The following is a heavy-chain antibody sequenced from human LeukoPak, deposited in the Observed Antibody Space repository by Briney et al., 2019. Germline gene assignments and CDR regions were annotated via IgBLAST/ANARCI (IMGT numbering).Heavy chain of an antibody. J-gene: IGHJ4*02. Sequence: GGSLRLSCAAFGFTFSSYSMNWVRQAPGKGLEWVSSISSSSSYIYYADSVKGRFTISRDNAKNSLYLQMNSLRAEDTAVYYCAMAMVRGTHPFDYWGQGTLVTVSS. CDR1: GFTFSSYS. D-gene: IGHD3-10*01. CDR2: ISSSSSYI. V-gene: IGHV3-21*01. CDR3: AMAMVRGTHPFDY.